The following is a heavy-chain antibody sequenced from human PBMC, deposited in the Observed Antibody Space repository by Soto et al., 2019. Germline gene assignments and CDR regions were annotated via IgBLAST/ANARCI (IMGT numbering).Heavy chain of an antibody. J-gene: IGHJ6*02. Sequence: QVQLVQSGAEVKKPGSSVKVSCKAPGGTFSSYAISWVRQAPGQGLEWMGGFIPIFGTAKYAQKFQGSVTITADESTSTGYMELSSLRSEDTAVYYCARSQGGSSSLDIYYYYYYGMDVWGQGTTVTVSS. CDR3: ARSQGGSSSLDIYYYYYYGMDV. CDR1: GGTFSSYA. D-gene: IGHD2-15*01. V-gene: IGHV1-69*01. CDR2: FIPIFGTA.